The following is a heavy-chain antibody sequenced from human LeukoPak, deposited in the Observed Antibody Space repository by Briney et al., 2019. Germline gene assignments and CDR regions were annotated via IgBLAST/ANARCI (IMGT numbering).Heavy chain of an antibody. V-gene: IGHV4-59*08. CDR2: IYYSGST. CDR3: ARGYCSSTSCSYDAFDI. D-gene: IGHD2-2*01. J-gene: IGHJ3*02. CDR1: GGSISSYY. Sequence: SETLSLTCTVSGGSISSYYWSWIRQPPGKGLEWIGYIYYSGSTNYNPSLKSRVTISVDTSKNQFSLKLSSVTAADTAVYYCARGYCSSTSCSYDAFDIWGQGTMVTVSS.